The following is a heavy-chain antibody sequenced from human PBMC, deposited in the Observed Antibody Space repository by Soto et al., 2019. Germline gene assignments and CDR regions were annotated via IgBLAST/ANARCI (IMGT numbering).Heavy chain of an antibody. J-gene: IGHJ6*02. V-gene: IGHV1-69*12. CDR1: GGTFSSYA. D-gene: IGHD1-1*01. Sequence: QVQLVQSGAEVKKPGSSVKVSCKASGGTFSSYAISWVRQAPGQGLEWMGGIIPIFGTANYAQKFQGRVTITADESTSTAYMELSSLRSEDTAVYYCARDAGTTPVVTPDGGNYYYGMDVWGQGTTVTVSS. CDR3: ARDAGTTPVVTPDGGNYYYGMDV. CDR2: IIPIFGTA.